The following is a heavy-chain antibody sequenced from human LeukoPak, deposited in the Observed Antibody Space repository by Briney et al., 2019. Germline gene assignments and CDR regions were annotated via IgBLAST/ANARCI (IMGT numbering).Heavy chain of an antibody. D-gene: IGHD6-13*01. CDR3: ARALMEQQLWGSAFDI. Sequence: ETLSLTCSVSGGSISSSSYYWGWVRQAPGKGLEWVSYISSSSSTIYYADSVKGRFTISRDNAKNSLYLQMNSLRAEDTAVYYCARALMEQQLWGSAFDIWGQGTMVTVSS. CDR1: GGSISSSSYY. CDR2: ISSSSSTI. V-gene: IGHV3-48*04. J-gene: IGHJ3*02.